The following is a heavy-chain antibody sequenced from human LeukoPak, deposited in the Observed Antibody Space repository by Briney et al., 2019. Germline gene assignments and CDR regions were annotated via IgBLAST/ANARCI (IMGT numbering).Heavy chain of an antibody. V-gene: IGHV3-9*01. Sequence: PGGSLRLSCAASGFTFDDYAMHWVRQAPGKGLEWVSGISWNSGRIGYADSVKGRFTISRDNSKNTLYLQMNSLTAEDTAIYYCAKATGTLGNWGQGTLVTVSS. CDR2: ISWNSGRI. D-gene: IGHD1-1*01. J-gene: IGHJ4*02. CDR1: GFTFDDYA. CDR3: AKATGTLGN.